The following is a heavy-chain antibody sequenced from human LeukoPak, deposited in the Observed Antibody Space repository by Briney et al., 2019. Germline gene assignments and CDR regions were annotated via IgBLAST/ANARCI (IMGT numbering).Heavy chain of an antibody. CDR2: ILSDGNNK. CDR3: ARDDSSSWFYFDY. D-gene: IGHD6-13*01. CDR1: GFTLTTYG. Sequence: GGSLRLSCAASGFTLTTYGVHWVRQAPGQGLEWVAFILSDGNNKQYAESVKGRVTIFRDNSKNTLYLQMNSLVTEDTAVYYCARDDSSSWFYFDYWGQGTLVTVSS. V-gene: IGHV3-30*02. J-gene: IGHJ4*02.